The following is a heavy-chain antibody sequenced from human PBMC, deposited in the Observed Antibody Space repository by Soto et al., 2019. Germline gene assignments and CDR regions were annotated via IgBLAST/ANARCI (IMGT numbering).Heavy chain of an antibody. CDR2: ISYSLVTT. CDR3: ARAQAGNWTGNDY. CDR1: GFTLKSYS. V-gene: IGHV3-48*01. J-gene: IGHJ4*02. D-gene: IGHD6-19*01. Sequence: EVQIMESGGGLVQPGGSLRLSCSASGFTLKSYSMNWVRQAPGKGLEWVAYISYSLVTTYYADSVKGRFTASRDNAQNSLYLQMDSLRTEDTAVYYCARAQAGNWTGNDYWGQETLVTVSS.